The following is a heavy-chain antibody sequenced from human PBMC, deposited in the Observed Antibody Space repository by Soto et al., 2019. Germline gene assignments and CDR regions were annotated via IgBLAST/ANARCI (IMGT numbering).Heavy chain of an antibody. CDR2: ISAYNGNT. CDR1: GYTFTSYG. Sequence: ASVKVSCKASGYTFTSYGISWVRQAPGQGLEWMGWISAYNGNTNYAQKHQGRVTMTTDTSTSTAYMELRSLRSDDTAVYYCARETIVVVPAAMEALTYYYYGMDVWGQGTTVTVSS. J-gene: IGHJ6*02. CDR3: ARETIVVVPAAMEALTYYYYGMDV. D-gene: IGHD2-2*01. V-gene: IGHV1-18*01.